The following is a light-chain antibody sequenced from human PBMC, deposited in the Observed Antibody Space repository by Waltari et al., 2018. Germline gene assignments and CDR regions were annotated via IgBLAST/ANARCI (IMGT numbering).Light chain of an antibody. CDR1: QSVSSSY. CDR2: GAS. J-gene: IGKJ1*01. V-gene: IGKV3-20*01. CDR3: QQYGSSPWT. Sequence: EIVLTQSPGTLSLSPGERATLSCRASQSVSSSYLAWYQQKPGQAPRLRIYGASSRATCIPDRFSGSGSGTDFTLTISRLEPEDLAVYYCQQYGSSPWTFGQGTKVEIK.